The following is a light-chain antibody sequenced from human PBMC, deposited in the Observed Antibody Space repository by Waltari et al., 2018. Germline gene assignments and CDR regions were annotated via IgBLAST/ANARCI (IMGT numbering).Light chain of an antibody. V-gene: IGLV1-44*01. CDR3: AAWDDSLNGVV. Sequence: QSVLTQPPSASGTPGQRVTISSSGRSSTIGSNTVNWYQQLPGTAPKLLIYSNNQRPSGVPDRFSGSKSGTSASLAISGLQSEDEADYYCAAWDDSLNGVVFGGGTKLTVL. J-gene: IGLJ2*01. CDR1: SSTIGSNT. CDR2: SNN.